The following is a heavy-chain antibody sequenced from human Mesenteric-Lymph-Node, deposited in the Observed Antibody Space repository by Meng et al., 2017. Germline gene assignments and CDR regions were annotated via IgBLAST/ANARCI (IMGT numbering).Heavy chain of an antibody. D-gene: IGHD3-22*01. CDR3: ARGPYYDSSGYYYFDY. CDR1: GYSISSGYY. V-gene: IGHV4-38-2*01. Sequence: SETLSLTCAVSGYSISSGYYWGWIRQPPGKGLEWIGSIYHSGSTYYNPSLKSRVTISVDMSKNQFSLKLSSVTAADTAVYYCARGPYYDSSGYYYFDYWVQGTLVTVS. J-gene: IGHJ4*02. CDR2: IYHSGST.